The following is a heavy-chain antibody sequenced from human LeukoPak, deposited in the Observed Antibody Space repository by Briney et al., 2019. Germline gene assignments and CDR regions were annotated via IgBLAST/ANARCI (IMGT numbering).Heavy chain of an antibody. V-gene: IGHV3-33*08. D-gene: IGHD2-2*01. CDR1: GFTFSSYA. CDR3: ARGGYCSSTSCYRSLFANY. Sequence: PGGSLRLSCAASGFTFSSYAMPWVRQAPGKGLEWVAVIWYDGSNKYYADSLKGRFTISRDNSKSTLYLEMNSLRAEDTAMYYCARGGYCSSTSCYRSLFANYWGQGTLVTVSS. J-gene: IGHJ4*02. CDR2: IWYDGSNK.